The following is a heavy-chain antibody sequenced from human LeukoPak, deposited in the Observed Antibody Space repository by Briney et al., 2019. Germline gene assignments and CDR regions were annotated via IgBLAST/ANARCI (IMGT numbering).Heavy chain of an antibody. Sequence: SETLSLTCTVSGGSISSSSYYWGWIRQPPGKGLEWIGSIYYSGSTYYNPSLKSRVTISVDTSKNQFSLKLSSVTAADTAVYYCARVSGSLQGFGWGQGTLVTVSS. CDR1: GGSISSSSYY. V-gene: IGHV4-39*07. CDR2: IYYSGST. D-gene: IGHD1-26*01. CDR3: ARVSGSLQGFG. J-gene: IGHJ4*02.